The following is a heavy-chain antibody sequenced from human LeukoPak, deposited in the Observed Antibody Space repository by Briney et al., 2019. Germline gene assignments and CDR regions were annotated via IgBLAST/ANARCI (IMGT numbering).Heavy chain of an antibody. CDR2: ISGSGGST. CDR3: AKWGNYDILTGYYYYYYMDV. CDR1: GFTVSTHA. J-gene: IGHJ6*03. D-gene: IGHD3-9*01. Sequence: GGSLRLSCAASGFTVSTHAMSWVRQAPGKGLEWVSAISGSGGSTYYADSVKGRFTISRDNSKNTLYLQMNSLRAENTAVYYCAKWGNYDILTGYYYYYYMDVWGKGTTVTISS. V-gene: IGHV3-23*01.